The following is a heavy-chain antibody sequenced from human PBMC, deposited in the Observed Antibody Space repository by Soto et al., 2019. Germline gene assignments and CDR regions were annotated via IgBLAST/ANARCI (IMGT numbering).Heavy chain of an antibody. J-gene: IGHJ4*02. CDR3: AKGYNYGYGDY. Sequence: QVQLVQSGAEVKKPGASVKVSCRASGYTFTTYGISWVRQAPGQGLEWMGWISGYNGNTNYAQKFQGRVTMTTDTSTSSAYMELRSLRSADTAVYFCAKGYNYGYGDYWGLGTLVTVSS. V-gene: IGHV1-18*01. CDR2: ISGYNGNT. CDR1: GYTFTTYG. D-gene: IGHD5-18*01.